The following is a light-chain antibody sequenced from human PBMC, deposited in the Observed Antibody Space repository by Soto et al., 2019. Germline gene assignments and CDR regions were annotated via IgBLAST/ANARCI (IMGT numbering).Light chain of an antibody. CDR3: QQYNNWPLT. CDR1: QSISNN. Sequence: ETVMTQSPATLSVSPGERATLSCRAGQSISNNLAWYQQNPGQAPRLLIYGATTRATGIPSRFSGSGSGTEFTFTISSLQSEDFAVYYCQQYNNWPLTFGGGTKVEIK. V-gene: IGKV3-15*01. J-gene: IGKJ4*01. CDR2: GAT.